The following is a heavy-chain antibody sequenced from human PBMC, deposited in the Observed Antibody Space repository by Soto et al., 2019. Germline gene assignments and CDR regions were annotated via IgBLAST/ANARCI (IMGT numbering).Heavy chain of an antibody. CDR1: GLTFSSYG. Sequence: GGPLRVSCAASGLTFSSYGRNWVSQAPGKGLEWVSVISGSGDSTYYADSVKGRFTISRDNSKNTLYLQMNSLRAEDTAVYYCARRGPGTYFDYWGQGTLVTVSS. J-gene: IGHJ4*02. CDR3: ARRGPGTYFDY. V-gene: IGHV3-23*01. D-gene: IGHD6-13*01. CDR2: ISGSGDST.